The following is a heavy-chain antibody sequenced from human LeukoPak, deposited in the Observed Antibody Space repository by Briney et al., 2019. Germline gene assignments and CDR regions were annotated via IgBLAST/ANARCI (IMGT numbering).Heavy chain of an antibody. CDR2: INPNSGGT. J-gene: IGHJ4*02. CDR3: ARAVLSPQYYFDY. V-gene: IGHV1-2*04. Sequence: GASVKVSCKASGYTFTGYYMHWVRQAPGQGLEWMGWINPNSGGTNYAQKFQGWVTMTRDTSISTAYMELSRLRSDDTAVYYCARAVLSPQYYFDYWGQGTLVTVSS. CDR1: GYTFTGYY. D-gene: IGHD6-19*01.